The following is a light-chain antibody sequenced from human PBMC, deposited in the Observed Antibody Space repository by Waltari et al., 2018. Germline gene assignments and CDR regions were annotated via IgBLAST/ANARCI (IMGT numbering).Light chain of an antibody. CDR2: DVS. Sequence: QSALTQPASVSGSPGQSIPISCTATSSDVCGYNFVSWYQQYPGKAPKLVIYDVSARPSGASDRFSGSKSGNTASLVISGLQPEDEADYYCSSYTATRHYVFGTGTKVTVL. V-gene: IGLV2-14*03. CDR3: SSYTATRHYV. CDR1: SSDVCGYNF. J-gene: IGLJ1*01.